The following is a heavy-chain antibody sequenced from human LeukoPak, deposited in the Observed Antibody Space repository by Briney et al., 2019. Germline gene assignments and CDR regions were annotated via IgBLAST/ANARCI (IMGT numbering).Heavy chain of an antibody. CDR1: GDSISSSPYN. V-gene: IGHV4-39*01. J-gene: IGHJ3*01. CDR2: ISNSAKT. Sequence: PSETLSLTCTVSGDSISSSPYNWGWIRQPPGKGLEWIATISNSAKTYHDPSLQSRVTISVDTSKNQFSLRLNSVTAADTSMYYCARLWHAWGQGIMVTVSS. D-gene: IGHD3-16*01. CDR3: ARLWHA.